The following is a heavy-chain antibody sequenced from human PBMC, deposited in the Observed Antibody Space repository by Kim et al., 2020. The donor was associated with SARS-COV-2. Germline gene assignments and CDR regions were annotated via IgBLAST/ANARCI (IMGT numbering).Heavy chain of an antibody. CDR3: ARREVNIHYSYYGMDV. D-gene: IGHD1-26*01. Sequence: KFQGRVTMTTDTSTSTAYMELRSLRSDDTAVYYCARREVNIHYSYYGMDVWGQGTTVTVSS. V-gene: IGHV1-18*01. J-gene: IGHJ6*02.